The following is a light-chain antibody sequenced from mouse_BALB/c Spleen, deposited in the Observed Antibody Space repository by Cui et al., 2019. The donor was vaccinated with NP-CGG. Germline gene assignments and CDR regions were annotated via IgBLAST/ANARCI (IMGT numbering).Light chain of an antibody. V-gene: IGLV1*01. J-gene: IGLJ1*01. CDR3: ALWYSNHWV. CDR1: TGAVTTSNY. Sequence: QAVVTQESALTTSPGETVTLTCRSSTGAVTTSNYANWVQEKPDHLFTGLIGGTNNRAPGVPARFSGSLIGDKAALTITGAQTEDEAIYFCALWYSNHWVFGGGTKTDCS. CDR2: GTN.